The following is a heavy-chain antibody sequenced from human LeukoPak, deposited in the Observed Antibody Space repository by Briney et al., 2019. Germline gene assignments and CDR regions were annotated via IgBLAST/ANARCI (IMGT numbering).Heavy chain of an antibody. Sequence: GGSLRLSCAASGFTFSSYWMSWVRQAPGKWLEWVANIKQDGSEKYYVDSVKGRFTISRDNAKNSLYLQMNSLRAEDTALYYCARGRYCSRTSCENFDYWAQGTLVTVSS. J-gene: IGHJ4*02. CDR1: GFTFSSYW. CDR3: ARGRYCSRTSCENFDY. CDR2: IKQDGSEK. V-gene: IGHV3-7*01. D-gene: IGHD2-2*01.